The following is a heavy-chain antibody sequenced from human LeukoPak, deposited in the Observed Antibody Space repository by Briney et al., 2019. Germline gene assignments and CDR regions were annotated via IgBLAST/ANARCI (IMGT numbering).Heavy chain of an antibody. D-gene: IGHD4-17*01. J-gene: IGHJ6*03. Sequence: GGSLRLSCAASGFTFSSYGMSWVRQAPGKGLEWVSAISGSGGSTYYADSVKGRFTISRDNSKNTLYLQMNSLRAEDTAVYYCAKSDGDGGYYYYMDVWGKGTTVTISS. CDR3: AKSDGDGGYYYYMDV. CDR1: GFTFSSYG. CDR2: ISGSGGST. V-gene: IGHV3-23*01.